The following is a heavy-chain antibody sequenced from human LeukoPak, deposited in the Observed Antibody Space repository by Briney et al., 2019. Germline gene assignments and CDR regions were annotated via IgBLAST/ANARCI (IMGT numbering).Heavy chain of an antibody. CDR2: IIPIFGTA. CDR1: GYTFTGYY. CDR3: ARVYCSSTSCYRGGFDY. Sequence: ASVKVSCKASGYTFTGYYIHWVRQAPGQGLEWMGGIIPIFGTANYAQKFQGRVTITADESTSTAYMELSSLRSEDTAVYYCARVYCSSTSCYRGGFDYWGQGTLVTVSS. D-gene: IGHD2-2*02. V-gene: IGHV1-69*13. J-gene: IGHJ4*02.